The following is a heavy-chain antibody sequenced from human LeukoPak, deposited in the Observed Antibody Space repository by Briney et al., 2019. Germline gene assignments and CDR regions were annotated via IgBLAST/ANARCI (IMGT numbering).Heavy chain of an antibody. V-gene: IGHV4-59*01. D-gene: IGHD2/OR15-2a*01. CDR3: ARLPIFPEYFQH. J-gene: IGHJ1*01. CDR1: GGSISSYY. CDR2: IYYSGST. Sequence: SETLSLTCTVSGGSISSYYWSWIRQPPGKGLEWIGYIYYSGSTNYNPSLKSRVTISVDTSKNQFSLKLSSVTAADTAVYYCARLPIFPEYFQHWGQGTLVTVSS.